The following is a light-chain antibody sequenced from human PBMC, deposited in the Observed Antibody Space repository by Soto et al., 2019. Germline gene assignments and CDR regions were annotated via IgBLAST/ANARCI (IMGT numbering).Light chain of an antibody. J-gene: IGKJ1*01. CDR1: QSVSSSY. CDR2: GTS. V-gene: IGKV3-20*01. Sequence: EIVLTQSPDTLSLSPGERATLSCKASQSVSSSYLAWYQQQPGQPPRLLMYGTSFRATGIPDRFSGSGSGTDFNLTTSILEPEDLSVYYCQQYCRSSPTFGRGTKVEVK. CDR3: QQYCRSSPT.